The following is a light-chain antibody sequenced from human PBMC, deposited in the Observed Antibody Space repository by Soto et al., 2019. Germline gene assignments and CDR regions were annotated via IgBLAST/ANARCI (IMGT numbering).Light chain of an antibody. V-gene: IGKV1-5*03. J-gene: IGKJ1*01. CDR3: QQYNSDRP. Sequence: DVQMTPSPSTLSASVGDRVTITCRASESIDSWLAWHQQKPGRAPKLLISNASSLESGGPSRFSGRGIGTELTLAIISQQPDDFATAYCQQYNSDRPFGQGTKVEI. CDR2: NAS. CDR1: ESIDSW.